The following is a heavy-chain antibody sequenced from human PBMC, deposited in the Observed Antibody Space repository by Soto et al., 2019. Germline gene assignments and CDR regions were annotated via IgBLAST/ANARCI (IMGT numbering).Heavy chain of an antibody. CDR1: GGTISRYY. CDR3: ARDLWGYCGTDCYPLDV. V-gene: IGHV4-59*01. Sequence: QVQLQESGPGLVKPSETLSLTCTVSGGTISRYYWSWIRQPPGKGLEWIGYMYNTGSTVYNPSLKSRVTISVDTSKNQSSLKLNSVTAADTAVYYCARDLWGYCGTDCYPLDVWGQGTTVTVSS. J-gene: IGHJ6*02. CDR2: MYNTGST. D-gene: IGHD2-21*02.